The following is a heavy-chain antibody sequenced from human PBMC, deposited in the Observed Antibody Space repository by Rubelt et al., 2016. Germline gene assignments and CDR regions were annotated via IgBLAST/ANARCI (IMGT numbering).Heavy chain of an antibody. CDR2: ISAYNGNT. D-gene: IGHD2-15*01. J-gene: IGHJ4*02. Sequence: QVQLVQSGAEVKKPGASVKVSCKASGYTFTSYGISWVRQAPGQGLEWMGWISAYNGNTNYAQKLQGRVTIATDTTTSTAYMGLRSLRSDDTAVYYFARSGYCSGGSCYNYYFDYWGQGTLVTVSS. CDR3: ARSGYCSGGSCYNYYFDY. V-gene: IGHV1-18*01. CDR1: GYTFTSYG.